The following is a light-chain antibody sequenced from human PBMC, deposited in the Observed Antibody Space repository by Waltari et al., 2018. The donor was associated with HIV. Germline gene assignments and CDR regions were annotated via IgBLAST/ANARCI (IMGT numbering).Light chain of an antibody. CDR3: QSYDSSLSVV. J-gene: IGLJ2*01. V-gene: IGLV1-40*01. CDR2: GSS. CDR1: SSNIGPGHD. Sequence: QSVLTQPPSVSGAPGQRVTISCTGSSSNIGPGHDVPWYQPHPGTAPKLLIYGSSKPPFGVPALFSGSKSGTSASLASTGLQSEDDADYYCQSYDSSLSVVFGGGTKLTVL.